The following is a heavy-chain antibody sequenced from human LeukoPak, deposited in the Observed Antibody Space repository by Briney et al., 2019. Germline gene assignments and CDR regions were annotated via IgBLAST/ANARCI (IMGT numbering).Heavy chain of an antibody. D-gene: IGHD2-2*01. CDR1: GFTFSSYT. Sequence: GGSLRLSCAASGFTFSSYTMHWGRQIPGERPEWVSSISGDTTYIYYADSIKGRFTISRDNTNTSLYLQMNSLRAEDTAVYYCAREVSTSCYDYWGKGTLVTVSS. CDR2: ISGDTTYI. V-gene: IGHV3-21*01. CDR3: AREVSTSCYDY. J-gene: IGHJ4*02.